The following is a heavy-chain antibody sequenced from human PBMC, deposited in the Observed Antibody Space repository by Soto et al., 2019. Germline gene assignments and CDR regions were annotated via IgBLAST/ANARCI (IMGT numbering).Heavy chain of an antibody. CDR1: GGSISSYY. D-gene: IGHD3-22*01. J-gene: IGHJ4*02. CDR3: ARDFLDSSGYYIDY. V-gene: IGHV4-59*01. CDR2: IYYSGST. Sequence: RSLPCTVSGGSISSYYWSWIRQPPGKGLEWIGYIYYSGSTNYNPSLKSRVTISVDTSKNQFSLKLSSVTAADTAVYYCARDFLDSSGYYIDYCGQGTLVTVSS.